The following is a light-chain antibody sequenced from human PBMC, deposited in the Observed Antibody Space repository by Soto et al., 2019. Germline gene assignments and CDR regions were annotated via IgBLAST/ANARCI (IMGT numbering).Light chain of an antibody. CDR1: QGISSY. Sequence: IQLTQSPSSLSASVGDRVTITCRASQGISSYLAWYQQKPGKAPKLLIYAASTLRSGVPSRFSGSGSGTDFTLTISSLQPEDFATYYCQQLRTFGQGTKVEIK. CDR3: QQLRT. J-gene: IGKJ1*01. CDR2: AAS. V-gene: IGKV1-9*01.